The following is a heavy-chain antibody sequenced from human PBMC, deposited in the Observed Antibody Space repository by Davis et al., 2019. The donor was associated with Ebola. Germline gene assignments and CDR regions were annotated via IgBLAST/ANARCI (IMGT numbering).Heavy chain of an antibody. J-gene: IGHJ4*02. CDR3: ATDPRWLQGRGEDY. CDR1: GFTFTSSA. V-gene: IGHV1-58*01. D-gene: IGHD5-24*01. Sequence: SVKVSCKASGFTFTSSAVQWVRQARGQRLEWIGWIVVGSGNTNYAQKFQERVTITRDMSTSTAYMELSSLRSEDTAVYYCATDPRWLQGRGEDYWGQGTLVTVSS. CDR2: IVVGSGNT.